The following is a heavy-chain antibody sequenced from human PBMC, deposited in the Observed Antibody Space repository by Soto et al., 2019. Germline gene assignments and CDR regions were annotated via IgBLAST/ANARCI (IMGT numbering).Heavy chain of an antibody. V-gene: IGHV3-21*06. Sequence: GGSLRLSCAASGFHFTSYSMNWVRPVPGKGLEWVSSISSTTNYIYYGDSMKGRFTISRDNAKNSLYLEMNSLRAEDTAVYYCARESEDLTSNFDYWGQGTLVTVSS. CDR1: GFHFTSYS. J-gene: IGHJ4*02. CDR2: ISSTTNYI. CDR3: ARESEDLTSNFDY.